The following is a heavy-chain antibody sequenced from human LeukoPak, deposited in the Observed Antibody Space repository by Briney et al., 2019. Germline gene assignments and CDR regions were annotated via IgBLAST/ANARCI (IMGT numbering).Heavy chain of an antibody. V-gene: IGHV4-34*01. CDR1: GGSFSGYY. Sequence: SETLSLTCAVYGGSFSGYYWSWIRQPPGKGLEWIGEINHSGSTNYNPSLKSRVTISVDTSKNQFSLKLSSVTAADTAVYYCARGRGFPHPPGFHYWGQGTLVTVSS. J-gene: IGHJ4*02. CDR2: INHSGST. CDR3: ARGRGFPHPPGFHY. D-gene: IGHD5-12*01.